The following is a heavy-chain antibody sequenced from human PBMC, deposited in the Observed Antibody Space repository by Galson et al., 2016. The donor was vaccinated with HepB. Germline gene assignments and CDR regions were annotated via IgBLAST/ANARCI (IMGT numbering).Heavy chain of an antibody. CDR2: SDPKNGEK. CDR3: ARDHTGYDLEPYYFDY. CDR1: GYTPTKLS. V-gene: IGHV1-24*01. Sequence: SVKVSCKVSGYTPTKLSMHWVRQAPGKGLEWMGASDPKNGEKMYAEKFQGRVTMTEDTSTDTAYMELSGLRSEDTAVYYCARDHTGYDLEPYYFDYWGQGTLVTVSS. J-gene: IGHJ4*02. D-gene: IGHD5-12*01.